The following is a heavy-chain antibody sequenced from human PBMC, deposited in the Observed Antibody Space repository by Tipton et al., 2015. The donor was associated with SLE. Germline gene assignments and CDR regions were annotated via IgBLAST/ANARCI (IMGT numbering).Heavy chain of an antibody. V-gene: IGHV4-34*01. CDR3: ARPLRGDIVFDI. J-gene: IGHJ3*02. CDR2: INHSGGT. CDR1: GGSFSGYY. D-gene: IGHD2-15*01. Sequence: TLSLTCAVYGGSFSGYYWSWIRQPPGKGLEWIGEINHSGGTNYNPSLKSRVTISVDTSKNQFSLKLSSVTAADTAVYYCARPLRGDIVFDIWGQGTMVPVSS.